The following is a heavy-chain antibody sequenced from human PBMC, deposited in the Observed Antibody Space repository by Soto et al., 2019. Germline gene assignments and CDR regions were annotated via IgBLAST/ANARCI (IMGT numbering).Heavy chain of an antibody. Sequence: SGPTLVNPTQTLTLTCTFSGFSLSTSRMCVSWIRQPPGKALEWLALIDWDDDKYYSTSLKTRLTISKDTSKNQVVLTMTNMDPVDTATYYCARSITIFGVVIQPFDPWGQGTLVTVSS. J-gene: IGHJ5*02. V-gene: IGHV2-70*01. D-gene: IGHD3-3*01. CDR3: ARSITIFGVVIQPFDP. CDR2: IDWDDDK. CDR1: GFSLSTSRMC.